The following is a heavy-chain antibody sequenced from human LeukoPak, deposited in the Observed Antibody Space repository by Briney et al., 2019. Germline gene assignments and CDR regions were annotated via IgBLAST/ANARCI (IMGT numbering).Heavy chain of an antibody. CDR2: ISASGGST. D-gene: IGHD1-26*01. J-gene: IGHJ5*02. Sequence: GGSLRLSCAASGFTFSNYAMSWVRQAPGKGLEWVSTISASGGSTYSGDSGKGRFTTSRDNSKNTLYLQMNSLRAEDTAVYSCAKESPVRATRRFDPWGQGTLVTVSS. V-gene: IGHV3-23*01. CDR1: GFTFSNYA. CDR3: AKESPVRATRRFDP.